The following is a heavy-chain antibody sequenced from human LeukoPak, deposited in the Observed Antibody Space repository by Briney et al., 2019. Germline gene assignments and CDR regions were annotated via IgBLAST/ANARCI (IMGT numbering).Heavy chain of an antibody. Sequence: GGSLRLSCAASGFTFSSYGMLWVRQAPGKGLEWVAVIWYDGSNKYYADSVKGRFTISRDNSKNTLYLQMNSLRAEDTAVYYCARNQDYGVYNSVGAFDIWGQGTMVTVSS. CDR3: ARNQDYGVYNSVGAFDI. CDR2: IWYDGSNK. CDR1: GFTFSSYG. D-gene: IGHD4-17*01. J-gene: IGHJ3*02. V-gene: IGHV3-33*01.